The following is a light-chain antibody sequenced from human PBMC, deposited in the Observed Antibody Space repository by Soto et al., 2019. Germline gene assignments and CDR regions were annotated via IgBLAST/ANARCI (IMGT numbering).Light chain of an antibody. Sequence: DIQVIHSPSTLSASVGDRVIITCRASQSIRSWLAWYQQKPGKAPKLLIYDASSLESGVPSRFSGSGSGTEFTLTISSLQPDDFATYNCQQYNGPITFGQGTRLEIK. CDR2: DAS. CDR1: QSIRSW. CDR3: QQYNGPIT. J-gene: IGKJ5*01. V-gene: IGKV1-5*01.